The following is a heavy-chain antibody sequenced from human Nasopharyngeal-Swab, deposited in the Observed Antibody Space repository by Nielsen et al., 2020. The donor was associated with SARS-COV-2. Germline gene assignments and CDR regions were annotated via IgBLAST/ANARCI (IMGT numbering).Heavy chain of an antibody. D-gene: IGHD2-15*01. Sequence: ETLSLTCAASGFTFRDSAIHWVRQASGEGLEWVARIRSKGNNYATAYSASVKGRFIIFRDDPTNTAYLQMNSLKTEDTAMYYCTRCGGGCYSGRDYWGQGTLVTVSS. CDR3: TRCGGGCYSGRDY. CDR2: IRSKGNNYAT. CDR1: GFTFRDSA. V-gene: IGHV3-73*01. J-gene: IGHJ4*02.